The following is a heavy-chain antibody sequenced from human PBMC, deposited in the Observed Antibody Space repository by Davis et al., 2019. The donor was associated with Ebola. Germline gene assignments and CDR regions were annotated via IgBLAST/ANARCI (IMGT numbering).Heavy chain of an antibody. CDR1: GFTFSSYG. CDR3: AREAIVVVVGGGMDV. V-gene: IGHV3-33*01. Sequence: GESLKISCAASGFTFSSYGMHWVRQAPGKGLGWVAVIWYDGSNKYYADSVKGRFTISRDNSKNTLYLQMNSLRAEDTAVYYCAREAIVVVVGGGMDVWGQGTTVTVSS. J-gene: IGHJ6*02. D-gene: IGHD2-15*01. CDR2: IWYDGSNK.